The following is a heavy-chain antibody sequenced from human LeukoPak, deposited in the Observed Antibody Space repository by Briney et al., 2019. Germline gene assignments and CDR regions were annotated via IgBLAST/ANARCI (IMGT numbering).Heavy chain of an antibody. CDR3: ARHPESGGDWSDP. CDR2: IYYSGST. J-gene: IGHJ5*02. CDR1: GGSISSYY. V-gene: IGHV4-59*08. Sequence: SETLSLTCTVSGGSISSYYWSWIRQPPGKGLEWIGYIYYSGSTNYNPSLKSRVTISVDTSKNQFSLKLSSVTAADTAVYYCARHPESGGDWSDPWGQGTLVTVSS. D-gene: IGHD3-10*01.